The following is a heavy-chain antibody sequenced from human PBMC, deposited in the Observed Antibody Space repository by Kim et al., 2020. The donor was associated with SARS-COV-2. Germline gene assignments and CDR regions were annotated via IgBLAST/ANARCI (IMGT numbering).Heavy chain of an antibody. CDR3: ARDAGYSSGWSPNFYYGMDV. CDR2: INPSGGST. D-gene: IGHD6-19*01. V-gene: IGHV1-46*01. Sequence: ASVKVSCKASGYTFTSYYMHWVRQAPGQGLEWMGIINPSGGSTSYAQKFQGRVTMTRDTSTSTVYMELSSLRSEDTAVYYCARDAGYSSGWSPNFYYGMDVWGQGTTVTVSS. J-gene: IGHJ6*02. CDR1: GYTFTSYY.